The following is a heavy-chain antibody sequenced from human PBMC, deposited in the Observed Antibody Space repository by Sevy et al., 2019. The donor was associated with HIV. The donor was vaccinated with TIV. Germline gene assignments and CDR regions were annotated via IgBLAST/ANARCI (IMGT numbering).Heavy chain of an antibody. Sequence: GGSLRLSCAASGFTFSRYSMHWVRQAPGKGLEWVATISYDGANQHYASSVKGRFIISRDNFQSSLFLHMNSLRSDDTAVASCALERLSSDVAEYFQNWGQGTLVTVSS. J-gene: IGHJ1*01. CDR1: GFTFSRYS. V-gene: IGHV3-30-3*01. CDR3: ALERLSSDVAEYFQN. D-gene: IGHD1-1*01. CDR2: ISYDGANQ.